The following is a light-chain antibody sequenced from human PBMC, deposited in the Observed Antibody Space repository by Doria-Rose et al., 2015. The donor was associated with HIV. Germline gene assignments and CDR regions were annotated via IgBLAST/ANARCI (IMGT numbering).Light chain of an antibody. CDR2: WAS. CDR1: QSLLYTSKNY. Sequence: TQSPESLGMSLGERATLNCKSNQSLLYTSKNYLAWYQQKPGQPPKLLIYWASTRQSGVPARFSGSGSATDFTLTISSLEAEDVAVYYCQQYYDTPSFGPGTTVDIK. V-gene: IGKV4-1*01. CDR3: QQYYDTPS. J-gene: IGKJ3*01.